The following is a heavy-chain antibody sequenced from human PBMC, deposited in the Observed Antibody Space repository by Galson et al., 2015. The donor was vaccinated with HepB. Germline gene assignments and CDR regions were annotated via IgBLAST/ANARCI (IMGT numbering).Heavy chain of an antibody. CDR1: GFAFSTYD. CDR3: ASLGYCSSTTCFFDY. Sequence: SLRLSCAASGFAFSTYDMNWVRQAPGKGLEWISSISSSSSHIYSADSVKGRFTISRDNAKNSLYLQMNSLRGDDTAMYCCASLGYCSSTTCFFDYWGQGTLVTVSP. D-gene: IGHD2-2*01. V-gene: IGHV3-21*01. CDR2: ISSSSSHI. J-gene: IGHJ4*02.